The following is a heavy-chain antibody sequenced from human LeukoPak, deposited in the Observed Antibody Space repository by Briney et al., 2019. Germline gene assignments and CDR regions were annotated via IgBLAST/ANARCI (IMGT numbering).Heavy chain of an antibody. D-gene: IGHD3-3*01. V-gene: IGHV3-53*01. J-gene: IGHJ4*02. CDR1: GFTFSSSF. CDR2: IFGGGGT. CDR3: ARSDYDFWSGYSQVIDY. Sequence: GGSLRLSCAASGFTFSSSFLSWVRQAPGKGLDWVSVIFGGGGTYYADSVKGRFTISRDNSKNTLYLQMNSLRAEDTAVYYCARSDYDFWSGYSQVIDYWGQGTLVTVSS.